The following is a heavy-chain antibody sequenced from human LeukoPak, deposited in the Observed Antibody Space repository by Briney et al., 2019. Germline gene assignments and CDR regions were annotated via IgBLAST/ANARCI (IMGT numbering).Heavy chain of an antibody. CDR1: GGSINGYY. J-gene: IGHJ4*02. CDR3: ARGGNIYALDY. D-gene: IGHD5-18*01. V-gene: IGHV4-59*01. CDR2: IYYSGTT. Sequence: SQTLSLTCTVSGGSINGYYWSWVRQPPGRGLEGIGHIYYSGTTNYNPSLKSRVTISVDTSKNQFSLKVSSVTTADTAVYYCARGGNIYALDYWGQGTLVTVSS.